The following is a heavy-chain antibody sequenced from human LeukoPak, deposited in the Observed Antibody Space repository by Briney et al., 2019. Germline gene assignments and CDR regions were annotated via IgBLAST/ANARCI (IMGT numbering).Heavy chain of an antibody. CDR2: IYYSGST. Sequence: SETLSLTCTVSGGSISSHYWSWIRQPPGKGLEWIGYIYYSGSTNYNPSLKSRVTISVDTSKNQFSLKLSSVTAADTAVYYCARVHYDFWSGYSPFNYWGQGTLVTVSS. CDR3: ARVHYDFWSGYSPFNY. J-gene: IGHJ4*02. D-gene: IGHD3-3*01. CDR1: GGSISSHY. V-gene: IGHV4-59*11.